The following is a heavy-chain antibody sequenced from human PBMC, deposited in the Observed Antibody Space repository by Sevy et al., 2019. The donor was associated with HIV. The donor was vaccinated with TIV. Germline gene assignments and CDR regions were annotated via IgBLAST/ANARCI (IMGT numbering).Heavy chain of an antibody. J-gene: IGHJ6*03. V-gene: IGHV1-18*04. CDR3: ARDNQYIAMATNYYYYYMDV. CDR1: GYTFTSYG. Sequence: GESLKISCKASGYTFTSYGISWVRHAPGQGLEWMGWISAYHGNTNYAQKLQGRVTMTTDTSTSTAYMELRSLRSDDTAVYYCARDNQYIAMATNYYYYYMDVWGKGTTVTVSS. CDR2: ISAYHGNT. D-gene: IGHD5-18*01.